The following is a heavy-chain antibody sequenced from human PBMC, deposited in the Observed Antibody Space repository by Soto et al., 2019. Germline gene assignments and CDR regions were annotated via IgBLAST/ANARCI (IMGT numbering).Heavy chain of an antibody. CDR2: ISGSGGST. CDR3: ANDFPYGTRFLEWLRYFDY. V-gene: IGHV3-23*01. D-gene: IGHD3-3*01. Sequence: EVQLLESGGGLVQPGGSLRLSCAASGFTFSSYAMSWVRQAPGKGLEWVSAISGSGGSTYYADSVKGRFTISIDNSKNTLYRQMNSLRAEDTDVYYCANDFPYGTRFLEWLRYFDYWGQGTLVTVSS. CDR1: GFTFSSYA. J-gene: IGHJ4*02.